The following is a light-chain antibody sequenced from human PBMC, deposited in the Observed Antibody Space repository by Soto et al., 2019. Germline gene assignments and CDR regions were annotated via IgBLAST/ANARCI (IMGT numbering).Light chain of an antibody. CDR2: DAS. CDR1: QSVSSSY. Sequence: EIVLTQSPGTLSLSPGERATLSCRASQSVSSSYLAWYQQKPGQAPRLLIYDASSRATGIPDRFSGSGSGTDFTLTISRLEPEDFAXYYXXQYGRSPRTFGQGTKVEIK. V-gene: IGKV3-20*01. J-gene: IGKJ1*01. CDR3: XQYGRSPRT.